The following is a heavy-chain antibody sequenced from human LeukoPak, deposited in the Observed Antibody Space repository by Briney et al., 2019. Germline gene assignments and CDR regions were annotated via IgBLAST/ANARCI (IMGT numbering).Heavy chain of an antibody. D-gene: IGHD1/OR15-1a*01. Sequence: ASVKVSCKASGYTFTSYGISWVRQAPGQGLEWMGWISAYNGNTNYAQKLQGRVTMTTDTSTSTAYTELRSLRSDDTAVYYCATRSDHHPGFYYYMDVWGKGTTVTVSS. CDR1: GYTFTSYG. J-gene: IGHJ6*03. CDR3: ATRSDHHPGFYYYMDV. V-gene: IGHV1-18*01. CDR2: ISAYNGNT.